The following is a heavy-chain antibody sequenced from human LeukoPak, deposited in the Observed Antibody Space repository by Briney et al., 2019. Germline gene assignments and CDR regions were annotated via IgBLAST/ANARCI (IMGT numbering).Heavy chain of an antibody. D-gene: IGHD4-23*01. CDR1: GGSIRGYY. V-gene: IGHV4-4*09. J-gene: IGHJ4*02. Sequence: SETLSLTCTVSGGSIRGYYFSWIRQPPGRGLEWIGTIYTSGVINYNPSLKSRVTISVDTSKNQFSLKLSSVTAADTAVYYCARGRATVVAKRYYFDYWGQGTLVTVSS. CDR2: IYTSGVI. CDR3: ARGRATVVAKRYYFDY.